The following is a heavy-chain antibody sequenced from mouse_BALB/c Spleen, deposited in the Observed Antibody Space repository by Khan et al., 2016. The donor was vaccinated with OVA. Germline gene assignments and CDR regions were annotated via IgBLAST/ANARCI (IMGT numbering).Heavy chain of an antibody. J-gene: IGHJ3*01. Sequence: QVQLKESGPGLLQPSQSLSITCTVSGSSLNTYCVHWVRQSPGKALEWLVVTWSAGSTDYNAASMSRLIINKHHSKSQVFFKLNSLQTNDTAIYYCARRSDDYGRRAWFVYWGQGTVVTVSA. CDR2: TWSAGST. CDR3: ARRSDDYGRRAWFVY. D-gene: IGHD2-4*01. CDR1: GSSLNTYC. V-gene: IGHV2-2*02.